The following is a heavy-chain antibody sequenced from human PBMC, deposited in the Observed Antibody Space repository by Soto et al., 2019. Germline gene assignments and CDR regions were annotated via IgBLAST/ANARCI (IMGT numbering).Heavy chain of an antibody. V-gene: IGHV3-15*01. D-gene: IGHD3-22*01. CDR2: IKSKTDGGTT. J-gene: IGHJ3*02. CDR3: STAPPYDSSGYYYDDAFDI. CDR1: GFTFSNAW. Sequence: GGSLRLSCAASGFTFSNAWMSWVRQAPGKGLEWVGRIKSKTDGGTTDYAAPVKGRFTISRDDSKNTLYLQMNSLKTEDTAVYYCSTAPPYDSSGYYYDDAFDIWGQGTMVTVSS.